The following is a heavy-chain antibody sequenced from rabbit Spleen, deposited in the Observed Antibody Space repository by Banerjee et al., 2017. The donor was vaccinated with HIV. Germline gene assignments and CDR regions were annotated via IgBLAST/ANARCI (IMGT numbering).Heavy chain of an antibody. CDR1: GFSFSSDYY. Sequence: QEQLVESGGGLVKPGASLTLTCTASGFSFSSDYYMCWVRQAPGKGLEWIACIYTGSGVIIGYARWAKGRFTISKTSSTTVTLQMTSLTAADTATYFCARDETANHNFDLWGQGTLVTVS. CDR3: ARDETANHNFDL. J-gene: IGHJ4*01. D-gene: IGHD6-1*01. V-gene: IGHV1S45*01. CDR2: IYTGSGVII.